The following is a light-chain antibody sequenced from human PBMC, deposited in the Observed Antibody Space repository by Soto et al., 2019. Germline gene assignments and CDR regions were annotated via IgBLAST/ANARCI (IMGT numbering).Light chain of an antibody. J-gene: IGLJ1*01. CDR3: GSYTGSIYV. Sequence: QSVLTQPASVSGSPGQSITISCTGTSSDVRGYKFVSWYQQQPGKDPKLMIYDVSNRPSGVSGRFSGSKSGNTAPLTISGLQDEDEADYYGGSYTGSIYVFGPGTKVTVL. CDR2: DVS. CDR1: SSDVRGYKF. V-gene: IGLV2-14*01.